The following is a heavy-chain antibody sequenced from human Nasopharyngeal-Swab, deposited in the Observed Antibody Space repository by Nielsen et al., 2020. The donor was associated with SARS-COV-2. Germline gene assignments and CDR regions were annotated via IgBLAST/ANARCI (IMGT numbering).Heavy chain of an antibody. Sequence: ASVKVSCKGSGWTFSSYGISWVRQDPGQGREWMGWISANNGNTNYAEKIQGRATITAEDSTSTAYRELSILRSEETVVYYCASNSSCRSTSCPSDRLVYGIDVWGQGTTVTVSS. J-gene: IGHJ6*02. CDR3: ASNSSCRSTSCPSDRLVYGIDV. CDR2: ISANNGNT. D-gene: IGHD2-2*01. V-gene: IGHV1-18*01. CDR1: GWTFSSYG.